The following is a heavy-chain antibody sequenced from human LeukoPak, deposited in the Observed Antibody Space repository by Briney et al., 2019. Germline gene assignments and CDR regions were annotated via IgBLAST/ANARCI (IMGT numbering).Heavy chain of an antibody. CDR1: GGSISSYY. J-gene: IGHJ4*02. CDR2: IYYSGST. Sequence: SETLSLTCTVSGGSISSYYWSWIRQPPGKGLEWIGYIYYSGSTNYNPSLKSRVTVSVDTSKNQFSLKLSSVTAADTAVYYCARDTDYWGQGTLVTVPS. V-gene: IGHV4-59*01. CDR3: ARDTDY.